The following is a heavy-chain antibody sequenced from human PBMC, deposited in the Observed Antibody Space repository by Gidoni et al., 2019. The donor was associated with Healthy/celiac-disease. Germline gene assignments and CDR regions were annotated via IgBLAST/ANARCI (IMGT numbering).Heavy chain of an antibody. V-gene: IGHV3-23*01. CDR3: AKRGSRSRYCSGDNCFPPPDS. CDR2: ISGSGGST. CDR1: GFTFSSYA. Sequence: EVQLLESGGGLVQPGGSLRLSCAASGFTFSSYAMSWVRQAPGKGLEWVSAISGSGGSTWYADSVKGRFTISRDSSKNTLYLQMNSLRAEDTAVYYCAKRGSRSRYCSGDNCFPPPDSWGQGTLVTVSS. J-gene: IGHJ4*02. D-gene: IGHD2-15*01.